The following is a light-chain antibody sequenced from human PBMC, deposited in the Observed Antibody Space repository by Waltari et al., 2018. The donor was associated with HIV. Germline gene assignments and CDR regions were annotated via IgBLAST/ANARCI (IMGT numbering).Light chain of an antibody. Sequence: QSALTPPASVSGSPGQSTTISCTGTRNDVGGSNYVSWHQQHPGAAPHLIIHFVSARPPGISDRFSGSKSGNTASLTISGLQTEDEADYYCSSYTSRVTYVFGTGTKVTVV. V-gene: IGLV2-14*03. CDR1: RNDVGGSNY. CDR2: FVS. CDR3: SSYTSRVTYV. J-gene: IGLJ1*01.